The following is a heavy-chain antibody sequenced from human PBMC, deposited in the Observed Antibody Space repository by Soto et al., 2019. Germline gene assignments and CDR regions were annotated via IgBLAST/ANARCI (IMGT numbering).Heavy chain of an antibody. D-gene: IGHD3-10*01. CDR2: INHSGST. CDR3: ARTPVYGRLPFDY. V-gene: IGHV4-34*01. CDR1: GGSFSGYY. Sequence: SETLSLTCAVYGGSFSGYYWSWIRQPPGKGLEWIGEINHSGSTNYNPSLKSRVTISVDTSKNQFSLKLSSVTAAGTAVYYCARTPVYGRLPFDYWGQGTLVTVSS. J-gene: IGHJ4*02.